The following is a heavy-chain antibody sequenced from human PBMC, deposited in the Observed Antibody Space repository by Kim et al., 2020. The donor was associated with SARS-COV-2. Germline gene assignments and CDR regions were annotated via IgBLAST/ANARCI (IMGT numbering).Heavy chain of an antibody. CDR1: GYTFTSYG. Sequence: ASVKVSCKASGYTFTSYGISWVRQAPGQGLEWMGWISAYNGNTNYAQKLQGRVTMTTDTSTSTAYMELRSLRSDDTAVYYCARDDPFNRPWRRWFDPWGQGTLVTVSS. CDR3: ARDDPFNRPWRRWFDP. D-gene: IGHD3-3*02. CDR2: ISAYNGNT. J-gene: IGHJ5*02. V-gene: IGHV1-18*04.